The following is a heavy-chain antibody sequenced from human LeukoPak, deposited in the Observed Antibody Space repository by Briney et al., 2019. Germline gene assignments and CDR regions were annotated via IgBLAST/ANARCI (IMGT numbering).Heavy chain of an antibody. CDR1: GGSISSYY. V-gene: IGHV4-59*08. J-gene: IGHJ5*02. Sequence: SETLSLTCTVSGGSISSYYWSWIRQPPGRGLEWIGYIYYSGSTNYNPSLKSRVTISVDTSKNQFSLKLSSVTAADTAVYNCARGLAVSSSWYGRWFDPWGQGTLVTVSS. D-gene: IGHD6-13*01. CDR3: ARGLAVSSSWYGRWFDP. CDR2: IYYSGST.